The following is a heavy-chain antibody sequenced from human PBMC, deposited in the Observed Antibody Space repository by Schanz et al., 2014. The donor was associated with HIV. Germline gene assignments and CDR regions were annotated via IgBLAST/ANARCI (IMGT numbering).Heavy chain of an antibody. V-gene: IGHV3-53*01. CDR3: AKVAIHSSGWLPFDY. CDR1: GFTVSNNH. Sequence: QLVESGGGLIQPGGSLRLSCVFSGFTVSNNHLSWVRQAPGKGLEWVSIIYSAATTYYTDSVKGRFTISRDNSKNTLYLQMNSLGAEDTAVYYCAKVAIHSSGWLPFDYWGQGTLVTVSS. J-gene: IGHJ4*02. CDR2: IYSAATT. D-gene: IGHD6-19*01.